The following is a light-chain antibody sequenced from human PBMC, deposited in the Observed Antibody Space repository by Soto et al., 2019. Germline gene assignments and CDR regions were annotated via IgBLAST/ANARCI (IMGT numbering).Light chain of an antibody. V-gene: IGKV1-5*01. CDR2: DAS. CDR3: QEYDSYSST. Sequence: DIQMTQSPSTLSASVEDRVTITCRASQSISNRLAWYQQKPGKAPKLLLYDASSLDSGVPSRFSGSGSGTEFTLTISSLQPDDFADYYYQEYDSYSSTFGQGTKVEIK. J-gene: IGKJ2*02. CDR1: QSISNR.